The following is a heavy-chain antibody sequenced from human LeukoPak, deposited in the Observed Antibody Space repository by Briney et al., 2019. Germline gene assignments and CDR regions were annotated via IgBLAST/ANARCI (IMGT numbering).Heavy chain of an antibody. Sequence: GGSLRLSCAASGFTFSSYSMNWVRQAPGKGLEWVSSISSSSSYIYYADSVKGRFTISRDNAKNSLYLQMNSLRAEDTAVYYCARKYYSSSWYGGGSDYWGQGTLVTVSS. CDR2: ISSSSSYI. CDR1: GFTFSSYS. J-gene: IGHJ4*02. CDR3: ARKYYSSSWYGGGSDY. D-gene: IGHD6-13*01. V-gene: IGHV3-21*01.